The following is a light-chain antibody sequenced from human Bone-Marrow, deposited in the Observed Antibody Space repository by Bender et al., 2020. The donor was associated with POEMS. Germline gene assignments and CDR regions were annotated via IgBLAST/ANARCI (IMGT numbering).Light chain of an antibody. CDR3: TSYTRTNTWV. Sequence: QSALTQPPSASGSPGRSVTISCTGAISDIGAYDYVSWYQQHPDKAPKLLISEVTKRPLGVSSRFSGSKSGNTASLTISGLQAEDEADYYCTSYTRTNTWVFGTGTKVTVL. CDR1: ISDIGAYDY. V-gene: IGLV2-14*01. J-gene: IGLJ1*01. CDR2: EVT.